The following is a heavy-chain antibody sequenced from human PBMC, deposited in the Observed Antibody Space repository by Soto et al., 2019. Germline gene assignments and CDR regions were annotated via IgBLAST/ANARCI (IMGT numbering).Heavy chain of an antibody. CDR3: ATMGTPATGLYFFDY. CDR1: GVSISSGDYY. V-gene: IGHV4-30-4*01. J-gene: IGHJ4*02. D-gene: IGHD2-15*01. CDR2: ISYSGST. Sequence: TLSLTCTVSGVSISSGDYYWSWIRQPPGKGLEWIGFISYSGSTYYSTSLKSRVTISVDTSKSQFSLNLSFVTAADTAVYYCATMGTPATGLYFFDYWGQGSLVTVSS.